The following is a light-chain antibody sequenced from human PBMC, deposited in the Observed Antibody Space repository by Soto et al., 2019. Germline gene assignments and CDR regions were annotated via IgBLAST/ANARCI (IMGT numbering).Light chain of an antibody. CDR1: SGHSTYA. CDR3: QPWSTSPPWL. V-gene: IGLV4-69*01. CDR2: VNSDGSH. J-gene: IGLJ3*02. Sequence: QSVLTQSPSASASLGASVKLTCTLTSGHSTYAIAWHQQQPEKGPRYLMKVNSDGSHSKGDGIPDRFSGSSSGAERYLTISTPQSGEEADYYCQPWSTSPPWLFGGGTKLTVL.